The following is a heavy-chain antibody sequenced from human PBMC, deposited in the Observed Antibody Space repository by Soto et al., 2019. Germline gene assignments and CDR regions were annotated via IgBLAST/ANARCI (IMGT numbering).Heavy chain of an antibody. D-gene: IGHD5-18*01. CDR1: GYTFTGYY. CDR3: ARAITAMANFDY. CDR2: INPNSGST. Sequence: GASVKVSCTASGYTFTGYYMHWVRQAPGQGLEWMGWINPNSGSTNYAQKFQGWVTMTRGTSISTAYMELSRLRSADTAVYSCARAITAMANFDYWGQGTLVTVSS. V-gene: IGHV1-2*04. J-gene: IGHJ4*02.